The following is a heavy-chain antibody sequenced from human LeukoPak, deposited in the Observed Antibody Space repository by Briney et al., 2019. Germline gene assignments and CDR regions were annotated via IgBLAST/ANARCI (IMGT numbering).Heavy chain of an antibody. CDR2: ISSRSTTI. J-gene: IGHJ4*02. D-gene: IGHD4-23*01. V-gene: IGHV3-48*03. CDR3: ARDKWSSHGNFGYFDF. CDR1: GFTFSTYE. Sequence: PGGSLRLSCAASGFTFSTYEMNWVRQAPGKGLEWVSYISSRSTTIYYADSVKGRFTVSRDNAKNSLYLQMNSLRADDTAVYYCARDKWSSHGNFGYFDFWGQGILVTVSS.